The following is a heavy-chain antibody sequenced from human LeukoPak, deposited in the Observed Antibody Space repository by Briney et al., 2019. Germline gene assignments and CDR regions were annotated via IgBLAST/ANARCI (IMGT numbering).Heavy chain of an antibody. J-gene: IGHJ4*02. Sequence: PGGSLRLSCAASGFTFSSYAMHWVRQAPGKGLEWVAVISYDGSNKYYADSVKGRFTISRDNSKNTLYLQMSSLRAEDTAVYYCARAWTGTFGYWGQGTLVTVSS. D-gene: IGHD3/OR15-3a*01. CDR2: ISYDGSNK. V-gene: IGHV3-30*04. CDR1: GFTFSSYA. CDR3: ARAWTGTFGY.